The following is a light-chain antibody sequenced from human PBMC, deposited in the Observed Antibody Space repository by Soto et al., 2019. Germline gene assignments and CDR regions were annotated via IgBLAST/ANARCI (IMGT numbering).Light chain of an antibody. CDR3: ATWDDSLSGVG. Sequence: QPVLPQPPSASGTPWQRVTISCSGSSSNIGSNYVYWYPQYPGTAPKLLIYKNNQGPSGVPDRFSASKSDTSASLAISGLRSEDEADYNCATWDDSLSGVGFGGGTQLTV. V-gene: IGLV1-47*01. CDR1: SSNIGSNY. J-gene: IGLJ2*01. CDR2: KNN.